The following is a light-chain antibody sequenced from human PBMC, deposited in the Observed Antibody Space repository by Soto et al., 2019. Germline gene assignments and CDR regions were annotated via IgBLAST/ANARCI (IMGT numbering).Light chain of an antibody. CDR2: DVT. J-gene: IGLJ1*01. V-gene: IGLV2-11*01. CDR3: CSFAGSYSYV. Sequence: ALTQPRSVSGSPGQSVTISCTGTSSDVGRYDYVSWYQQYPGEAPKLIIYDVTERPSGVPDRFSGSKSGNTASLTISGLRAEDEAAYSCCSFAGSYSYVFGSGTKVTVL. CDR1: SSDVGRYDY.